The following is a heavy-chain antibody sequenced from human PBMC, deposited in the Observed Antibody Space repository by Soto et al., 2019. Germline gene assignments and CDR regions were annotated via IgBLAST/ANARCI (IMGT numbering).Heavy chain of an antibody. CDR3: AKDRGSWDYYYGMDA. Sequence: QLQLLQSGGGVVQPGRSLRLSXXXXXXXXSAFGMHWVRQAPGKGLEWVAVISADGRKTFYADSVKGRFTISRDSPHNALFLDLSSLRGDDTAVYFCAKDRGSWDYYYGMDAWGQGTTVTVSS. J-gene: IGHJ6*02. CDR1: XXXXSAFG. V-gene: IGHV3-30*18. CDR2: ISADGRKT. D-gene: IGHD3-10*01.